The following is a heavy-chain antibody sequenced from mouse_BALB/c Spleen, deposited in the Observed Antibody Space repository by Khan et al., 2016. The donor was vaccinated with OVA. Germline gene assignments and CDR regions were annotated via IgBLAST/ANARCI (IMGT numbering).Heavy chain of an antibody. CDR2: ISYSGNT. Sequence: EVQLQESGPSLVKPSQTLSLTCSVTGDSITSSYWNWIRKFPGNKLEYMGYISYSGNTYYNPSLKSRISITRDTSKNQNYLQLNSVTTEDTVTYYCACELRGFAYWGQGTLVTVSA. V-gene: IGHV3-8*02. CDR3: ACELRGFAY. CDR1: GDSITSSY. D-gene: IGHD1-1*01. J-gene: IGHJ3*01.